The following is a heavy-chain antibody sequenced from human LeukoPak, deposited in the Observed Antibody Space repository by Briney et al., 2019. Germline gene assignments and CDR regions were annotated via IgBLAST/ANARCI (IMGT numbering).Heavy chain of an antibody. CDR3: AKDTHVAVTGTFDS. D-gene: IGHD6-19*01. Sequence: QAGMSLRLSCAASGFTFDDFAMHWVRQAPGKGLERVSGLNWNSAATGYADSVKGRFTISRDNAKNSLYLQMNSLGPEDTAFYYCAKDTHVAVTGTFDSWGQGTLVTVSS. CDR1: GFTFDDFA. CDR2: LNWNSAAT. V-gene: IGHV3-9*01. J-gene: IGHJ4*02.